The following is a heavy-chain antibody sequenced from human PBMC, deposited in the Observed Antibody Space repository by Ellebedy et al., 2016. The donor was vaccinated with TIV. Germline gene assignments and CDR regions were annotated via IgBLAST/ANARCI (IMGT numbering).Heavy chain of an antibody. V-gene: IGHV3-30*03. CDR1: GFTLSTYS. D-gene: IGHD3-3*01. CDR3: ARDKIYDFWSGYPTVNGMDV. Sequence: GGSLRLSCAASGFTLSTYSTHWVRQAPGKGLEWVAVISYDGNNKYYEDSVMGRFTISRDNSKNILYLQMNSLRVEDTAVFYCARDKIYDFWSGYPTVNGMDVWGQGTTVTVSS. J-gene: IGHJ6*02. CDR2: ISYDGNNK.